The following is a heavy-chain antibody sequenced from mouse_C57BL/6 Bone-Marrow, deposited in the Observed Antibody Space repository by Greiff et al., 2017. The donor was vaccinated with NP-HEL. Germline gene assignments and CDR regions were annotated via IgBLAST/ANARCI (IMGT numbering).Heavy chain of an antibody. V-gene: IGHV1-69*01. CDR2: IDPSDSYT. J-gene: IGHJ1*03. Sequence: LQQPGAELVMPGASVKLSCKASGYTFTSYWMHWVKQRPGQGLEWIGEIDPSDSYTNYNQKFKGKSTLTVDKSSSTAYMQLSSLTSEDSAVYYCARDYYGSSNWYFDVWGTGTTVTVSS. D-gene: IGHD1-1*01. CDR3: ARDYYGSSNWYFDV. CDR1: GYTFTSYW.